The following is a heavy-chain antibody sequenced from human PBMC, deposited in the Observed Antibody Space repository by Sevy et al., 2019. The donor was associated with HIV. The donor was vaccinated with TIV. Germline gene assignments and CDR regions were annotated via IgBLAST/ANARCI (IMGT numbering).Heavy chain of an antibody. CDR3: AKNPGVGSYYYMDV. V-gene: IGHV3-23*01. J-gene: IGHJ6*03. D-gene: IGHD1-26*01. CDR1: GFTFNIYS. Sequence: GGSLRLSCAASGFTFNIYSMSWVRQTPGKGLEWVATLSFGCGKINHADSVKGQFTISRDNSKNTLYLQVNSLRVEDTAVYYCAKNPGVGSYYYMDVWGKGTTVTVSS. CDR2: LSFGCGKI.